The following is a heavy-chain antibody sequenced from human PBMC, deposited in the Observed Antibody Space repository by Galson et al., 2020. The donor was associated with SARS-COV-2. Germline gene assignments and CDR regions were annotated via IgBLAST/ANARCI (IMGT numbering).Heavy chain of an antibody. V-gene: IGHV3-74*01. CDR2: ININGSVT. D-gene: IGHD3-3*02. Sequence: EGSLRLTCAASGFTLKRHWMDWVRQVPGKGLEWVSHININGSVTRYADSVKGRFTISRDNAEDTLYLQMNSLRVEDTAVYYCVRGGAFGTREGYFWGQGTRVTVAS. CDR3: VRGGAFGTREGYF. CDR1: GFTLKRHW. J-gene: IGHJ4*02.